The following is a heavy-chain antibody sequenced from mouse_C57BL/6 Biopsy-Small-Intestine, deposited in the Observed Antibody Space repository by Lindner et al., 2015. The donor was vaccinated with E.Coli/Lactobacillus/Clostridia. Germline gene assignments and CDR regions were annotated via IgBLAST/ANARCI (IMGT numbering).Heavy chain of an antibody. Sequence: EVQLQESGGGLVQPKGSLKLSCAASGFSFNTYAMNWGRQAPGKGLEWVARIRSKSNNYATYYADSVKDRFTISRDDSESMLYLQMNNLQTEDTAVYYCVRRGSTTVGYAMDYWGQGTSVTVSS. D-gene: IGHD1-1*01. CDR3: VRRGSTTVGYAMDY. V-gene: IGHV10-1*01. J-gene: IGHJ4*01. CDR1: GFSFNTYA. CDR2: IRSKSNNYAT.